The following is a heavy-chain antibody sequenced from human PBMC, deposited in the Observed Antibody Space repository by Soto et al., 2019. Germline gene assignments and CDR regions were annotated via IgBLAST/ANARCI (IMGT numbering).Heavy chain of an antibody. CDR3: AKDQQWELYYWFDP. CDR1: GFTFSSYA. D-gene: IGHD1-26*01. V-gene: IGHV3-23*01. Sequence: PGGSLRLSCAASGFTFSSYAMSWVRQAPGKGLEWVSAISGSGGSTYYADSVKGRFTISRDNSENTLYLQMNSLRAEDTAVYYCAKDQQWELYYWFDPWGQGTLVTVSS. J-gene: IGHJ5*02. CDR2: ISGSGGST.